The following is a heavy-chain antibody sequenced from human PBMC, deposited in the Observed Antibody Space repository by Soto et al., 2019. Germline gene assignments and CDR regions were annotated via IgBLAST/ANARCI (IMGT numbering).Heavy chain of an antibody. Sequence: GGSLRLSCAASGFTLSSVFMYWVRQAPGKGLEWISAISPSGDKKYYADSVKGRFAISRDNSKNTLSLLMNSLRGDDTAVYFCAKLGVRIATGGFVYWGQGT. CDR1: GFTLSSVF. CDR2: ISPSGDKK. V-gene: IGHV3-23*01. D-gene: IGHD1-26*01. CDR3: AKLGVRIATGGFVY. J-gene: IGHJ4*02.